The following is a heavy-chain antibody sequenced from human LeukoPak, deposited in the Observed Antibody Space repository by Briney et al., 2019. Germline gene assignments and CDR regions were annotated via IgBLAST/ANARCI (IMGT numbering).Heavy chain of an antibody. CDR2: ISGSGGGT. CDR3: AKDRVGNYYDSSGYLS. J-gene: IGHJ4*02. D-gene: IGHD3-22*01. CDR1: GFYYNNYG. Sequence: PGGSLRLSCVALGFYYNNYGMNWVRQAPGKGLERVAAISGSGGGTYYADSVKGRFTISRDNSKNTLYLQMNSLRAEDTAVYYCAKDRVGNYYDSSGYLSWGQGTLVTVSS. V-gene: IGHV3-23*01.